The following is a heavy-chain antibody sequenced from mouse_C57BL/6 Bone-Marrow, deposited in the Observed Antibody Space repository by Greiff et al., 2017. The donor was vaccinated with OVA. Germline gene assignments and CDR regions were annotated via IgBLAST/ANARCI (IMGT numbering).Heavy chain of an antibody. CDR1: GYSFTGYY. V-gene: IGHV1-42*01. Sequence: EVKVVESGPELVKPGASVKISCKASGYSFTGYYMNWVKQSPEKSLEWIGEINPSTGGTTYNQKFKAQATLTVDKSSSTAYMQLKGLTSEDSAVYYCARGGTGPFAYWGQGTLVTVSA. D-gene: IGHD4-1*01. CDR2: INPSTGGT. J-gene: IGHJ3*01. CDR3: ARGGTGPFAY.